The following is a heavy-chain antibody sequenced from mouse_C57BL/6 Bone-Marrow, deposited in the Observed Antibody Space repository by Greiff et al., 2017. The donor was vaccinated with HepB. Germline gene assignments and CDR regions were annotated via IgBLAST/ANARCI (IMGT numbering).Heavy chain of an antibody. J-gene: IGHJ4*01. Sequence: VQLQESGPGLVKPSQSLSLTCSVTGYSITSGYYWNWIRQFPGNKLEWMGYISYDGSNNYNPSLKNRISITRDTSKNQFFLKLNSVTTEDTATYYCARDYGSSWDYAMDYWGQGTSVTVSS. CDR2: ISYDGSN. V-gene: IGHV3-6*01. CDR1: GYSITSGYY. CDR3: ARDYGSSWDYAMDY. D-gene: IGHD1-1*01.